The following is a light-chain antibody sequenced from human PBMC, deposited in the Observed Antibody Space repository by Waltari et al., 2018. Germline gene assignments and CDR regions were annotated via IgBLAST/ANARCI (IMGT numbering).Light chain of an antibody. V-gene: IGLV2-23*02. Sequence: QSALTQPASVSGSPGQSLTISCTGTSSAVGSYNLVSWYQQHPGKAPKLMIYEVSKRPSGVSNRFSGSKSGNTASLTISGLQAEDEADYYCCSYAGSSTFVVFGGGTKLTVL. J-gene: IGLJ2*01. CDR2: EVS. CDR3: CSYAGSSTFVV. CDR1: SSAVGSYNL.